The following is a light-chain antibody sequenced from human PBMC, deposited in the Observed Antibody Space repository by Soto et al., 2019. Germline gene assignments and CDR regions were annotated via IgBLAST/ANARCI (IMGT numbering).Light chain of an antibody. CDR3: QQYHNWPA. V-gene: IGKV3-15*01. J-gene: IGKJ1*01. CDR1: QSVSSN. Sequence: EIVMTQSPATPSVSPGERATLSCRASQSVSSNLAWYRQKPGQAPRLLIYGASTRATGIPARFSGSGSGTEFTLTISSLQSEDSAVYYCQQYHNWPAFGQGTKVDIK. CDR2: GAS.